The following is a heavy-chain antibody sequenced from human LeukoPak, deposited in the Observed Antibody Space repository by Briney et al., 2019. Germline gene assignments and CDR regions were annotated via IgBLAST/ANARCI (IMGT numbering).Heavy chain of an antibody. CDR1: GFTFSSYG. V-gene: IGHV3-30*18. CDR2: ISYDGSNK. D-gene: IGHD2-15*01. Sequence: GGSLRLSCAASGFTFSSYGMHWVRQAPGKGLEWVAAISYDGSNKYYADSVKGRFTISRDNSKNTLYLQMNSLRAEDTAVYYCAKDFTPAALSHSWMDVWGQGTTVTVS. J-gene: IGHJ6*02. CDR3: AKDFTPAALSHSWMDV.